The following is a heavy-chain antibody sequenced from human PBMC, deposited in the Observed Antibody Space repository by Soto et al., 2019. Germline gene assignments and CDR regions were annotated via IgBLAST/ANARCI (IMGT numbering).Heavy chain of an antibody. CDR2: IYYSGST. CDR1: GGSVSSGSYY. Sequence: LSLTCTVSGGSVSSGSYYWSWIRQPPGKGLEWIGYIYYSGSTNYNPSLKSRVTISVDTSKNQFSLKLSSVTAADTAVYYCARAPGVYSSSSDAFDIWGQGTMVTVSS. CDR3: ARAPGVYSSSSDAFDI. D-gene: IGHD6-6*01. J-gene: IGHJ3*02. V-gene: IGHV4-61*01.